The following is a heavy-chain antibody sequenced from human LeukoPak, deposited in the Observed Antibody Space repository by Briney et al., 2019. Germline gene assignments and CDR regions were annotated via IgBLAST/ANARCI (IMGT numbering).Heavy chain of an antibody. Sequence: SETLSLTCTVSGGSISSGDYYWSWIRQPPGKGLEWIGYIYYSGSTYYNPSLKSRVTISVDTSKNQFSLKLSSVTAADTAVNYCARGAYDSSGYYPDYWGQGTLVTVSS. CDR2: IYYSGST. CDR1: GGSISSGDYY. D-gene: IGHD3-22*01. J-gene: IGHJ4*02. CDR3: ARGAYDSSGYYPDY. V-gene: IGHV4-30-4*08.